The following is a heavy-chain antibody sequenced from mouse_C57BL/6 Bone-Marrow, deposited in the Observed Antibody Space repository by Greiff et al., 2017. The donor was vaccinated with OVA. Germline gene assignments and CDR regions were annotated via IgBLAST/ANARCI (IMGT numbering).Heavy chain of an antibody. CDR1: GFTFSSYG. V-gene: IGHV5-6*02. CDR3: ARRDYYGSSSCWYFEV. Sequence: EVKVEESGGDLVKPGGSLKLSCAASGFTFSSYGMSWVRQTLDKRLEWVATISSGGSYTYYPDSVKGRFTISRANAKNTLYLQRSSLKSEDTAMYYCARRDYYGSSSCWYFEVWGTGTTVTVAS. CDR2: ISSGGSYT. J-gene: IGHJ1*03. D-gene: IGHD1-1*01.